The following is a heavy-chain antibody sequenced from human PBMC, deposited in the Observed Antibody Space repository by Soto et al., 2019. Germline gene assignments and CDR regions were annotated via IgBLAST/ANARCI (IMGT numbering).Heavy chain of an antibody. Sequence: SETLSLTCTVSGGSISSYYWSWIRQPAGKGLEWIGRIYTSGSTNYNPSLKGRVTMSVDTSKNQFSMKLSSVTAADTAVYYCERARGGGILWFGDPGGFSAWGQGTTVTVSS. D-gene: IGHD3-10*01. CDR3: ERARGGGILWFGDPGGFSA. CDR2: IYTSGST. J-gene: IGHJ6*02. V-gene: IGHV4-4*07. CDR1: GGSISSYY.